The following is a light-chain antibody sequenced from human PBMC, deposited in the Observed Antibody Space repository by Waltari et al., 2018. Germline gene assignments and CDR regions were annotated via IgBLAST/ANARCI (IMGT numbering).Light chain of an antibody. CDR2: KAS. J-gene: IGKJ1*01. Sequence: DIQITQSPSTLSASVGDRVTITCRASQRISSWLDWYQQKPGKAPKLLIYKASSLESGVPSRFSGSGSGTEFTLTISSLQPDDFATYYCQQYNSYPWTFGQGTKVEIK. CDR3: QQYNSYPWT. V-gene: IGKV1-5*03. CDR1: QRISSW.